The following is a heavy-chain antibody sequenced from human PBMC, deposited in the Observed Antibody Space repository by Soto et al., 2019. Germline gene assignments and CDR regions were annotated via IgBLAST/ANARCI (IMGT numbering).Heavy chain of an antibody. CDR1: GGSFNNYY. D-gene: IGHD3-10*01. J-gene: IGHJ4*02. CDR2: IYYTGTT. V-gene: IGHV4-59*01. Sequence: SETLSLTCTVSGGSFNNYYWSWIRMAPGKGLEWIGYIYYTGTTKYNASLKNRVTMSVDASKDEFSLKMTSMTAADTAIYYCARDSSNYAFDYWGQGTQVTVSS. CDR3: ARDSSNYAFDY.